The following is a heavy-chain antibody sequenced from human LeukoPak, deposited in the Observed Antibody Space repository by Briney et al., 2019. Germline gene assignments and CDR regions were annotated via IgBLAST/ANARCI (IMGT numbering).Heavy chain of an antibody. V-gene: IGHV3-74*01. CDR3: ARDRIAVAGLGS. D-gene: IGHD6-19*01. CDR1: GFTFSSYW. J-gene: IGHJ4*02. Sequence: GGSLRLSCAASGFTFSSYWMHWVRHAPGKGLVWVSRINSDGSSTNYADSVKGRFTISRDNAKNTLYLQMNSLRAEDTAVYYCARDRIAVAGLGSWGQGTLVTVSS. CDR2: INSDGSST.